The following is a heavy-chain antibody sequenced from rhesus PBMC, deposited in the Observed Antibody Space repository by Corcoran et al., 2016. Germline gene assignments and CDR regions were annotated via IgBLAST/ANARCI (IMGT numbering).Heavy chain of an antibody. J-gene: IGHJ4*01. D-gene: IGHD3-3*01. V-gene: IGHV4-80*01. CDR3: ARGYSWTFDN. CDR1: GASIRSNW. CDR2: IDGNTGRT. Sequence: QVQLQESGPGLVKPSETLSLTCTVSGASIRSNWCTWIRQPPGKGLEWIGEIDGNTGRTNYNPSLKSRVTISKDASRTQFSLELSSVTAADTAVYSCARGYSWTFDNWGQGVLVTVSS.